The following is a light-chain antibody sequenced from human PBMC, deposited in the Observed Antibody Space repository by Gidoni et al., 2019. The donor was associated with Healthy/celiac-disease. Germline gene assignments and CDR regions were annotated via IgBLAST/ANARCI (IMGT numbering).Light chain of an antibody. CDR2: KAS. J-gene: IGKJ1*01. CDR1: QSISSW. CDR3: QQYNSYWT. V-gene: IGKV1-5*03. Sequence: EIQRTQSPSTLSASVGDRVAITCRASQSISSWLAWYQQKPGKAPKLLIYKASSLESGVPSRFSGSGSGTEFTLTISSLQPDDFATYYCQQYNSYWTFGQGTKVEIK.